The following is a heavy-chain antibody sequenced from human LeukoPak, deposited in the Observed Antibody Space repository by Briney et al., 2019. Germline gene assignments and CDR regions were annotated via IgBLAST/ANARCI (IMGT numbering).Heavy chain of an antibody. J-gene: IGHJ4*02. V-gene: IGHV4-34*01. CDR1: GGSFSGYY. Sequence: SETLSLTCAVYGGSFSGYYWSWIRQPPGKGLEWIGEINHSGSTNYNPSLKSRVTISVDTSKNQFSLKLSSETAADTAVYYCARGQWLVPTGDYWGQGTLVTVSS. D-gene: IGHD6-19*01. CDR2: INHSGST. CDR3: ARGQWLVPTGDY.